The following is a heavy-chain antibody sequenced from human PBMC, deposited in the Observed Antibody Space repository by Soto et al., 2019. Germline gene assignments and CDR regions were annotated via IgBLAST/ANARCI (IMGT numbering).Heavy chain of an antibody. D-gene: IGHD1-26*01. CDR2: ISGSGGST. CDR3: AKDLWEETWAPVEDNWFDP. Sequence: GGSLRLSCAASGFTFSSYAMSWVRQAPGKGLEWVSAISGSGGSTYYADSVKGRVTISRDNSKNTVYLQMNSLRAEDTAVYYCAKDLWEETWAPVEDNWFDPWGQGTLVTVSS. J-gene: IGHJ5*02. CDR1: GFTFSSYA. V-gene: IGHV3-23*01.